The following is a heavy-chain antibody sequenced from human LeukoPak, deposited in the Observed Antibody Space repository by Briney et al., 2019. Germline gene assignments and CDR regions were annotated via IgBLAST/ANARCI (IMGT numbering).Heavy chain of an antibody. V-gene: IGHV4-39*07. D-gene: IGHD6-13*01. Sequence: SETLSLTCSVSGGSSSSTNNHWAWIRQPPGKGLEWIGSIYYTGTTYYNPSLKSRVTLSVDTSKNQFSLKLSSATAADTAVYYCATDLGYSRKFEYWGQGTLVTVSS. J-gene: IGHJ4*02. CDR1: GGSSSSTNNH. CDR2: IYYTGTT. CDR3: ATDLGYSRKFEY.